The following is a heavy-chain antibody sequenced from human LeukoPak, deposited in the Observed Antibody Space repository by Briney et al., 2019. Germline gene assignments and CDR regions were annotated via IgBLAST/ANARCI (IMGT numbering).Heavy chain of an antibody. CDR2: INPNSGGT. CDR3: ARDGIGFYYYDSSGFFDY. V-gene: IGHV1-2*02. J-gene: IGHJ4*02. D-gene: IGHD3-22*01. CDR1: GYTFTTYY. Sequence: GASVKVSCKASGYTFTTYYMHWVRQAPGQGLEWMGWINPNSGGTNYAQKFQGRVTMTRDTSISTAYMELSRLRSDDTAVYYCARDGIGFYYYDSSGFFDYWGQGTLVTVSS.